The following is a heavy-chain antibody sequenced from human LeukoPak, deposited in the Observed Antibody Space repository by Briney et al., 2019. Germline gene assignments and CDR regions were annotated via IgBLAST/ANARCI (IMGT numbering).Heavy chain of an antibody. J-gene: IGHJ3*02. Sequence: SETLSLTCTVSGGSISSYYWSWIRQPSGKGLEWIGYIYYSGSTSYNPSLKSRVTISVDTSKNQFSLKLSSVTAADTAVYYCARGLYCSSTSCYIVRAFDIWGQGTMVTVSS. CDR2: IYYSGST. V-gene: IGHV4-59*12. D-gene: IGHD2-2*01. CDR3: ARGLYCSSTSCYIVRAFDI. CDR1: GGSISSYY.